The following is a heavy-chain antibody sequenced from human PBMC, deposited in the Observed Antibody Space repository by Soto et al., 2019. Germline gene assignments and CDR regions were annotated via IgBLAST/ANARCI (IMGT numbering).Heavy chain of an antibody. Sequence: ASVKVSCKASGYTFTGYYMHWVRQAPGQGLEWMGWINPNSGGTNYAQKFQGRVTMTRDTSISTAYMELSRLGSDDTAVYYCANVLRFGEHTRGAFDIWGQGTMVTVSS. J-gene: IGHJ3*02. CDR1: GYTFTGYY. V-gene: IGHV1-2*02. CDR3: ANVLRFGEHTRGAFDI. CDR2: INPNSGGT. D-gene: IGHD3-10*01.